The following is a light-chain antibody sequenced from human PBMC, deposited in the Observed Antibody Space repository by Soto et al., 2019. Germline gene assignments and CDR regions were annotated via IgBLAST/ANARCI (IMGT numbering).Light chain of an antibody. CDR1: SSNIGSNY. CDR3: AAWDDNLSVL. J-gene: IGLJ3*02. Sequence: QSVLTQPPSASGTPGQRVTISCSGSSSNIGSNYVSWYQQLPGTAPILLIYDNNQRPSGVPDRFSGSKSGTSASLAISGLRSEDEADYYCAAWDDNLSVLFGGGTKLTVL. CDR2: DNN. V-gene: IGLV1-47*02.